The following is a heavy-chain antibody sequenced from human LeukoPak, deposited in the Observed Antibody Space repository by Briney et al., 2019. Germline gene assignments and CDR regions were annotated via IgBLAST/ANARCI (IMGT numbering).Heavy chain of an antibody. CDR3: ARALGGDYDY. J-gene: IGHJ4*02. CDR2: INWNGGST. D-gene: IGHD2-21*01. CDR1: GXTFSSCA. V-gene: IGHV3-20*04. Sequence: GGSLRLSCAASGXTFSSCAMSWVRQAPGKGLEWVSGINWNGGSTGYADSVKGRFTISRDNAKNSLYLQMNSLRAEDTALYYCARALGGDYDYWGQGTLVTVSS.